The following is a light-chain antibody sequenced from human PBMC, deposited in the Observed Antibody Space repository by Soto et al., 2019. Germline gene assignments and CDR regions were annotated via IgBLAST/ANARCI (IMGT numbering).Light chain of an antibody. V-gene: IGKV1-5*03. CDR2: KSS. Sequence: DIQMTQSPSTLSASVGDRVTITCRASQSISSWLAWYQQKPGKAPKLLIYKSSSLESGVPSRFSGSGSGTEFTLTISSLQADDPATYYCQQYNSYPWTFGQGTKVEIK. J-gene: IGKJ1*01. CDR3: QQYNSYPWT. CDR1: QSISSW.